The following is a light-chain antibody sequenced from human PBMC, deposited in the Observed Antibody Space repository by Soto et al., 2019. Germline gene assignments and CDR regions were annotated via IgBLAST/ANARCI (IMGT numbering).Light chain of an antibody. Sequence: PGERATLSCRASQCVSSNYLAWYQQKPGQAPRLLIYGASSRATGIAERFSGSGSGTDFTLTISRLEPEDFAVYYCQQYGRTGFTFGQGTKLEI. V-gene: IGKV3-20*01. CDR2: GAS. J-gene: IGKJ2*01. CDR3: QQYGRTGFT. CDR1: QCVSSNY.